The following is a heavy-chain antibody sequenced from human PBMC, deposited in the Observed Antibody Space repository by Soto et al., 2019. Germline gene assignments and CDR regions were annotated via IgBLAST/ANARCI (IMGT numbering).Heavy chain of an antibody. J-gene: IGHJ6*02. Sequence: QVQLVQSGAEVKKPGASVKVSCKASGYTFTSYGISWVRQAPGQGLEWMGWISAYNGNTNYAQKLQGRVTMTTDTSTSTAYMELRSLRSDDTAVYYCARVARVVTAITYYYYGMDVWGQGTTVTVSS. CDR3: ARVARVVTAITYYYYGMDV. CDR2: ISAYNGNT. CDR1: GYTFTSYG. D-gene: IGHD2-21*02. V-gene: IGHV1-18*01.